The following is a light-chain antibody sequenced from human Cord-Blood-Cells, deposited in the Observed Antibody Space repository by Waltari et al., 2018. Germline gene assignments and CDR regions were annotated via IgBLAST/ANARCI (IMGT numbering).Light chain of an antibody. J-gene: IGLJ2*01. CDR3: SSYTSSSTL. V-gene: IGLV2-14*01. Sequence: QSALTQPASVSGSPGQSITISCTGTSSDVGGYNYVSWYQQHPGKAPKLMIYDVSNRPSGVSNRFSCTYACNTSTLTISRLHADDEADYCCSSYTSSSTLFGGGTKLTVL. CDR2: DVS. CDR1: SSDVGGYNY.